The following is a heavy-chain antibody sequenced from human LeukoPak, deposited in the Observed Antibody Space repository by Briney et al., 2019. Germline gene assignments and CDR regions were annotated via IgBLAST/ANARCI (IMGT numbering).Heavy chain of an antibody. V-gene: IGHV1-69*05. CDR2: IIPIFGTA. J-gene: IGHJ6*03. CDR1: GGTFSSYA. CDR3: ATSTTTVVTPWYNYYYYMDV. Sequence: GASVTVSCKASGGTFSSYAISWVRQAPGQGLEWMGGIIPIFGTANYAQKFQGRVTITTDESTSTAYMELSSLRSEDTAVYYCATSTTTVVTPWYNYYYYMDVWGKGTTVTVSS. D-gene: IGHD4-23*01.